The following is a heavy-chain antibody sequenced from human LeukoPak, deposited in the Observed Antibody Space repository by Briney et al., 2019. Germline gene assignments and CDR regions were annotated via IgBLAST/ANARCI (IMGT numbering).Heavy chain of an antibody. Sequence: SXXXXXXXYXXWIRQPPGXGLXXXGYIYYSGSTNYNPSLKSRVTISVDTSXKQFSLTLTSVTAADTAVYYLAXXXXXXXXXXXXXXXDPXXXXXLVTVSS. CDR1: XXXXXXXY. CDR3: AXXXXXXXXXXXXXXXDP. CDR2: IYYSGST. V-gene: IGHV4-59*01. J-gene: IGHJ5*02.